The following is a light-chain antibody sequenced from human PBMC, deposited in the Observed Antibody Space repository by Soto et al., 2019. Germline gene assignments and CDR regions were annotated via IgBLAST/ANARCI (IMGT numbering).Light chain of an antibody. CDR1: SSDVGDYNY. V-gene: IGLV2-8*01. Sequence: QSALTQPPSASGSPGQSVTISCTGTSSDVGDYNYVSWYQQHPGKAPKLMIYEVSKRPSGVPDRFSASTSGTSASLAITGLQAEDEGDYYCQSYDSTLSARYVFGTGTKLTVL. J-gene: IGLJ1*01. CDR3: QSYDSTLSARYV. CDR2: EVS.